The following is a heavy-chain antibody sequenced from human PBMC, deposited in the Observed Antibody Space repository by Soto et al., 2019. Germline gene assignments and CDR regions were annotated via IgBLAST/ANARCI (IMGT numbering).Heavy chain of an antibody. Sequence: ESGGGVVQPGRSLRLSCAASGFTFSSYGMHWVRQAPGKGLEWVAVISYDGSNKYYADSVKGRFTISRDNSKNTLYLQMNRLRAEDTAVYYCAKGFFPMIAAVDAFDIWGQGTMVTVSS. J-gene: IGHJ3*02. D-gene: IGHD6-6*01. CDR3: AKGFFPMIAAVDAFDI. CDR2: ISYDGSNK. V-gene: IGHV3-30*18. CDR1: GFTFSSYG.